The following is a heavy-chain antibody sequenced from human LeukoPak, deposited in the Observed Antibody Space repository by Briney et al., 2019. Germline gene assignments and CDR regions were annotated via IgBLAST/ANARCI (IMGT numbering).Heavy chain of an antibody. CDR1: GGSISSYY. CDR3: ARDSYYYGSGTVSQGY. D-gene: IGHD3-10*01. Sequence: SETLSLTCSVSGGSISSYYWSWIRQPPGKGLEWIGYIYYSGSTNYNPSPKSRVTISVDTSKNQFSLKLSSVTAADTAVYYCARDSYYYGSGTVSQGYWGQGTLVTVSS. J-gene: IGHJ4*02. V-gene: IGHV4-59*12. CDR2: IYYSGST.